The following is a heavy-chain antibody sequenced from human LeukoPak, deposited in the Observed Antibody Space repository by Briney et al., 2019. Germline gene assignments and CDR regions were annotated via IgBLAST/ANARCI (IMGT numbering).Heavy chain of an antibody. CDR2: ICYSGST. Sequence: SETLSLTCTVSGGSISSYYWSWIRQPPGKGLEWIGYICYSGSTNYNPSLKSRVTISVDTSKNQFSLKLSSVTAADTAVYYCAREVTNYYYYYMDVWGKGTTVTVSS. V-gene: IGHV4-59*01. CDR1: GGSISSYY. CDR3: AREVTNYYYYYMDV. J-gene: IGHJ6*03. D-gene: IGHD4-23*01.